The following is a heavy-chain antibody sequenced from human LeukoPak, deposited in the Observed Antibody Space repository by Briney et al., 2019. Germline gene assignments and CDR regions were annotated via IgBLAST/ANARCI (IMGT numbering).Heavy chain of an antibody. J-gene: IGHJ4*02. V-gene: IGHV4-39*01. CDR3: ARLPIYYYGSGSYLSEFDY. CDR2: IYYSGST. CDR1: GFIVSSNY. Sequence: GSLRLSCAASGFIVSSNYMSWVRQPPGKGLEWIGTIYYSGSTYYNPSLKSRVTISVDTSKNQFSLKLSSVTAADTAVYYCARLPIYYYGSGSYLSEFDYWGQGTLVTVSS. D-gene: IGHD3-10*01.